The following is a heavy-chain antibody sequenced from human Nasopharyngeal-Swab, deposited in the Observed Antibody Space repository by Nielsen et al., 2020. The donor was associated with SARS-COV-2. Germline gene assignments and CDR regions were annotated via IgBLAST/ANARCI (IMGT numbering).Heavy chain of an antibody. CDR2: IYYSGST. V-gene: IGHV4-59*01. J-gene: IGHJ5*02. CDR3: ARGEPWKEWFDP. Sequence: WIRQAPGQGLEWIGYIYYSGSTNYNPSLKRRVTISVDTSKNQFSLKLSSVTAADTAVYYCARGEPWKEWFDPWGQGTLVTVSS. D-gene: IGHD1-1*01.